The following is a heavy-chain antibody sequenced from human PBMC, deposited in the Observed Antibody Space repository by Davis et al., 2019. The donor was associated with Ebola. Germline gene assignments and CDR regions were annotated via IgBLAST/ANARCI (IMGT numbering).Heavy chain of an antibody. J-gene: IGHJ4*02. V-gene: IGHV1-18*01. D-gene: IGHD4-23*01. CDR2: ISAYNGNT. Sequence: ALVKVSCKASGYTFTSYGISWVRQAPGQGLEWMGWISAYNGNTNYAQKLQGRVTMTTDTSTSTAYMELSSLRSEDTAVYYCARGSSHLRWYYFDYWGQGTLVTVSS. CDR1: GYTFTSYG. CDR3: ARGSSHLRWYYFDY.